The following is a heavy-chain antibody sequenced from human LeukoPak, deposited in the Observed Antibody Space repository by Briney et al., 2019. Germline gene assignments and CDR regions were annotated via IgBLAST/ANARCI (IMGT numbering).Heavy chain of an antibody. CDR2: INPNSGGT. CDR1: GYTFTGCY. D-gene: IGHD1-26*01. CDR3: ARDSGSYPAYAFDI. Sequence: ASVKVSCKASGYTFTGCYMHWVRQAPGQGLEWMGWINPNSGGTNYAQKFQGRVTMTRDTSISTAYMELSRLRSDDTAVYYCARDSGSYPAYAFDIWGQGTMVTVSS. J-gene: IGHJ3*02. V-gene: IGHV1-2*02.